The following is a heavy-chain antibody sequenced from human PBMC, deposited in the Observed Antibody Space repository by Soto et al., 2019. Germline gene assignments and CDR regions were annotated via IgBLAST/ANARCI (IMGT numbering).Heavy chain of an antibody. J-gene: IGHJ4*02. D-gene: IGHD1-26*01. Sequence: SETLSLTCAVYGGSFSGYYWSWIRQPPGKGLEWIGEINHSGSTNYNPSLKSRVTISVDTSKNQFSLKLSSVTAADTAVYYCAARGGSYRLRLYYFDYWGQGTLVTVSS. CDR1: GGSFSGYY. CDR3: AARGGSYRLRLYYFDY. V-gene: IGHV4-34*01. CDR2: INHSGST.